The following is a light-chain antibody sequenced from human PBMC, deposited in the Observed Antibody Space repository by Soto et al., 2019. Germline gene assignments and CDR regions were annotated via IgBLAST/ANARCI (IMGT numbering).Light chain of an antibody. Sequence: DMQMTQSPSTLSASVGGTVTVTCRASQSVSGWLAWYQQKPGKAPKLLIYDASSLESGVPSRFSGSGSGTEFTLTISSLQPEDFATYYCQQSYSTPITFGQGTRLEIK. CDR3: QQSYSTPIT. CDR1: QSVSGW. J-gene: IGKJ5*01. V-gene: IGKV1-5*01. CDR2: DAS.